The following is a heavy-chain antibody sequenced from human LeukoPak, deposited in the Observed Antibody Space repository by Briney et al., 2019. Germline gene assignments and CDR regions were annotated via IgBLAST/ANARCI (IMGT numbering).Heavy chain of an antibody. CDR1: GGSISSGSYY. Sequence: SETLSLTCTVSGGSISSGSYYWSWIRQPPGKGLEWIGRIYYSGSTYFNPSLKSRVTISVDTSKNQFSLKLSSVTAADTAVYYYARASVTVILVVKGFIHYDCDHWGQRTLVTVSS. V-gene: IGHV4-61*02. CDR3: ARASVTVILVVKGFIHYDCDH. CDR2: IYYSGST. J-gene: IGHJ4*02. D-gene: IGHD3-22*01.